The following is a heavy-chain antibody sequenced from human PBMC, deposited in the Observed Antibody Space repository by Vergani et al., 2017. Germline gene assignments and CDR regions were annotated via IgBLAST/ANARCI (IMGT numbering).Heavy chain of an antibody. CDR2: INPNSGGT. J-gene: IGHJ4*02. V-gene: IGHV1-2*02. CDR1: GYTFTGYN. D-gene: IGHD2-15*01. CDR3: AGVWGRIVVVVAALAY. Sequence: QVHLVQSGAEVKKPGASVKVSCKASGYTFTGYNMHWVRQAPGQGLEWVGWINPNSGGTNYAQKFQGRVTMTRDTSISTAYMELSRLRSDDTAVSDCAGVWGRIVVVVAALAYGGQGTLVTVSS.